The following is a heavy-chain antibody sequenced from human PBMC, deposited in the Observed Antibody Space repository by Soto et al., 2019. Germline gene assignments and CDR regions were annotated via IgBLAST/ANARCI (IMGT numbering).Heavy chain of an antibody. J-gene: IGHJ4*02. D-gene: IGHD4-17*01. CDR3: ARYAAEVTTFLDH. CDR1: GFIFNDYY. Sequence: GSLRLSCAASGFIFNDYYMSWIRQAPGKGLEWLSNISGSSGSKKYADAGKGRFTISRDNAKKSLYLEMHSLRAEDAAVYYCARYAAEVTTFLDHWGQATLVTVSS. CDR2: ISGSSGSK. V-gene: IGHV3-11*06.